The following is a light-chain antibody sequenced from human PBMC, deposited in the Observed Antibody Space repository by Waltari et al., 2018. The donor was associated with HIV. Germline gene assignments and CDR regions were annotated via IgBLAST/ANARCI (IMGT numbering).Light chain of an antibody. CDR3: LQHNSYPYT. Sequence: DIQMTQSPSSLSASVGDRVIITCRASKGIRNDLGGYKQIPGKAPKLLINSASSLQSGVPSRFSGSGSGTEFTLTISSLQPEDFATYYCLQHNSYPYTFGQGTKLEIK. CDR2: SAS. CDR1: KGIRND. J-gene: IGKJ2*01. V-gene: IGKV1-17*01.